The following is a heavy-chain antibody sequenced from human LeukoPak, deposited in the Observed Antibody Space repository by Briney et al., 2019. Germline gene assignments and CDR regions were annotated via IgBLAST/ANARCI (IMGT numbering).Heavy chain of an antibody. CDR2: IYYSGST. CDR3: ARAFYPGYYSYMAV. V-gene: IGHV4-59*01. CDR1: GGSISSYY. D-gene: IGHD3-3*02. Sequence: SETPSLTCTVSGGSISSYYWSWIRQPPGKGLEWIGYIYYSGSTNYNPSLKSRVTISVDTSKNQFSLKLSSVTAADTAVYYCARAFYPGYYSYMAVWGKGTTVTVSS. J-gene: IGHJ6*03.